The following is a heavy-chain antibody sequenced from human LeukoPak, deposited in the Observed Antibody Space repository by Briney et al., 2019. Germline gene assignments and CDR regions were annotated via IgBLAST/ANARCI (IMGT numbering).Heavy chain of an antibody. V-gene: IGHV4-59*08. CDR3: ARHRSSGWYSRRNYYMDV. CDR2: IYYSGST. Sequence: PSETLSLTCTVSGGSISSYYWSWIRQPPGKGLEWIGYIYYSGSTNYNPSLKSRVTISVDTSKNQFSLKLSSVTAADTAVYYCARHRSSGWYSRRNYYMDVWGKGTTVTVSS. CDR1: GGSISSYY. J-gene: IGHJ6*03. D-gene: IGHD6-19*01.